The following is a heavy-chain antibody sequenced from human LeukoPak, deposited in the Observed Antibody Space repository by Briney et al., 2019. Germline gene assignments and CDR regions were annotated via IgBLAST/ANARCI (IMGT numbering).Heavy chain of an antibody. CDR3: ASPYYYDSSGYQRAHWYFDL. D-gene: IGHD3-22*01. Sequence: SVKVSCKASGGTFSSYAISWVRQAPGQGLEWMGGIIPIFGTANYAQKFQRRVTITTDESTSTAYMELSSLRSEDTAVYYCASPYYYDSSGYQRAHWYFDLWGRGTLVTVSS. V-gene: IGHV1-69*05. CDR1: GGTFSSYA. J-gene: IGHJ2*01. CDR2: IIPIFGTA.